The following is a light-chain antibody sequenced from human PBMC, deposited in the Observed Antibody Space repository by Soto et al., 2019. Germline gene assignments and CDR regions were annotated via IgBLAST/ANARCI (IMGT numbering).Light chain of an antibody. V-gene: IGLV2-14*01. CDR2: EVS. CDR3: SSYTSSSWV. Sequence: QSVLPQPASVSGSPGQSITISCTGTSSDVGGYNYVSWYQQHPGKAPKLMIYEVSNRPSGVSNRFSGSKSGNTASLTISGLQAEDEADYYCSSYTSSSWVFGGGTKLTVL. CDR1: SSDVGGYNY. J-gene: IGLJ3*02.